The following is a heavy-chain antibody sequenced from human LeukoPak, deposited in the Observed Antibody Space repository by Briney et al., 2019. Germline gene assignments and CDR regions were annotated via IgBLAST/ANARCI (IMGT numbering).Heavy chain of an antibody. V-gene: IGHV3-48*01. CDR2: ISSTSTTV. CDR1: GFTFSSYS. J-gene: IGHJ4*02. D-gene: IGHD2-2*02. Sequence: AGGSLRLSCAASGFTFSSYSMNWVRQAPGKGLEWISYISSTSTTVLYADSVKGRFTISRDNAKNSLDLQMSSLRAEDTAVYYCARDRVTYTTSVDPLDYWGQGTLVTVSS. CDR3: ARDRVTYTTSVDPLDY.